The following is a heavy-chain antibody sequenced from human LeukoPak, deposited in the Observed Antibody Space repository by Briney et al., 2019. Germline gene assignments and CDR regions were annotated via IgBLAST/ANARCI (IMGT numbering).Heavy chain of an antibody. V-gene: IGHV4-34*01. CDR3: ARYVIAPYSSSSRDWYFDL. J-gene: IGHJ2*01. CDR2: INHSGST. CDR1: GGSFSGYY. Sequence: SETLSLTCAVYGGSFSGYYWSWIRQPPGKGLGWIGEINHSGSTNYNPSLKSRVTISVDTSKNQFSLKLTSVTAADTAVYYCARYVIAPYSSSSRDWYFDLWGRGTLVTVSS. D-gene: IGHD6-6*01.